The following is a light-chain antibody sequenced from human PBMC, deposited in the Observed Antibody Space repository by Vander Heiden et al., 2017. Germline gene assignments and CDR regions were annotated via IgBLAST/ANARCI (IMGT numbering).Light chain of an antibody. CDR1: ALPKQY. Sequence: SYELTQPPPVSVSPGPTAMITCSGDALPKQYAYWYQQKPGQAPVRVLYNDSERPSGIPERFSGSSSGTKATLTISGVQAEDEADYYCQSADSSGSYGVFGGGTKLTVL. V-gene: IGLV3-25*03. CDR3: QSADSSGSYGV. CDR2: NDS. J-gene: IGLJ2*01.